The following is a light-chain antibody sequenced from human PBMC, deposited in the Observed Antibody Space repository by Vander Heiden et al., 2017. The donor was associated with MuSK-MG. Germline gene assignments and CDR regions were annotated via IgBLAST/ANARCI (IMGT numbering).Light chain of an antibody. Sequence: SYELTQPPSVSVSPGQTASITCSGDNLGNKYASWYQQKPGQSPAVVIFQDFKRPSGIPGRFSGANSGNTATLTISGTQAADEAYYYCQEWDSGNWVFGGGTKLTVL. CDR2: QDF. CDR1: NLGNKY. J-gene: IGLJ3*02. V-gene: IGLV3-1*01. CDR3: QEWDSGNWV.